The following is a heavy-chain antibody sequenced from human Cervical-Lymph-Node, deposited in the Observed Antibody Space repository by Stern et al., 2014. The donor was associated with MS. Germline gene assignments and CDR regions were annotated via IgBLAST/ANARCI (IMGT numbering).Heavy chain of an antibody. CDR2: IIPMFGIA. V-gene: IGHV1-69*01. CDR3: ARATSDYIWGSYRYLDY. Sequence: QVQLVQSGAEVKKPGYSVKVSCKASGGTFSSYTIGWVRQAPGQGLEWMGGIIPMFGIANYAEKFQGRVTITADESTSTAYMDLSTLRSEDTAVYYCARATSDYIWGSYRYLDYWGQGTQVTVSS. D-gene: IGHD3-16*02. J-gene: IGHJ4*02. CDR1: GGTFSSYT.